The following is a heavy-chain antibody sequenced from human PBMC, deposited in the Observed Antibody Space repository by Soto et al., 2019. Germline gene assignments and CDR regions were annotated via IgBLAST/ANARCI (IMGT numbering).Heavy chain of an antibody. CDR1: GFTFSSYE. Sequence: EVQLVESGGGLVQPGGSLRLSCAASGFTFSSYEMNWVRQAPGKGLEWVSYISSSGSTIYYADSVKGRFTISRDNAKNSLYLQMNSLRAEDTAVYYCAASPSEQQRDWFDPWGQGTLVTVSS. CDR3: AASPSEQQRDWFDP. J-gene: IGHJ5*02. D-gene: IGHD6-13*01. V-gene: IGHV3-48*03. CDR2: ISSSGSTI.